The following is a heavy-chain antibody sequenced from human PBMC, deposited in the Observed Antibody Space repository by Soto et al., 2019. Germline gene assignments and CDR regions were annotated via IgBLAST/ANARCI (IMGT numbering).Heavy chain of an antibody. CDR3: ASPPDNSYYSGMAV. J-gene: IGHJ6*02. V-gene: IGHV1-69*12. CDR1: GGTFSSYA. D-gene: IGHD2-15*01. CDR2: IIPIFGTA. Sequence: QVQLVQSGAEVKKPGSSVKVSCKASGGTFSSYAISWVRQAPGQGLEWMGGIIPIFGTANYAQKFQGRVQIAGDESPSTAYTALSSLTSVDTAVYSCASPPDNSYYSGMAVWGQGTTVTVPS.